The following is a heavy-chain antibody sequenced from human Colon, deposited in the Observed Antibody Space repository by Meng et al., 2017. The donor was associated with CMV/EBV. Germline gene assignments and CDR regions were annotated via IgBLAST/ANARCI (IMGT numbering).Heavy chain of an antibody. Sequence: TFSGSAVNWNRQASGKGLEWVGHIRNRPNNYATAYAASVKGRFTISRDDSKNTAYLQMDSLKTEDTAVYYCTAAATATGDWYFDLWGRGTLVTVSS. CDR1: TFSGSA. J-gene: IGHJ2*01. V-gene: IGHV3-73*01. CDR2: IRNRPNNYAT. CDR3: TAAATATGDWYFDL. D-gene: IGHD6-13*01.